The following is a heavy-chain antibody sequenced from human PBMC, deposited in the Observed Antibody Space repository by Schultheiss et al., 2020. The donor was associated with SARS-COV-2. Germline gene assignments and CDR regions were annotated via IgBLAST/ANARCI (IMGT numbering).Heavy chain of an antibody. D-gene: IGHD6-19*01. Sequence: GGSLRLSCAASGFTFSSYSMHWVRQAPGQGLEWMGWINPNSGGTNYAQKFQGRVTMTRDTSISTAYMELSRLRSDDTAVYYCARDLAVANAFDIWGQGTMVTVSS. J-gene: IGHJ3*02. V-gene: IGHV1-2*02. CDR3: ARDLAVANAFDI. CDR2: INPNSGGT. CDR1: GFTFSSYS.